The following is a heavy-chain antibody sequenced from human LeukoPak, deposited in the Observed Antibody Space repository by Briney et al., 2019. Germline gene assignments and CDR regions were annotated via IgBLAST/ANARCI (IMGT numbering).Heavy chain of an antibody. CDR2: INPNSGGT. J-gene: IGHJ4*02. CDR1: GYTFTGYY. Sequence: ASVKVPCKASGYTFTGYYMHWVRQAPGQGLEWMGWINPNSGGTNYAQKFQGRVTMTRDTSISTAYMELSRLRSDDTAVYYCARGSGYYLSPVGFNDYWGQGTLVTVSS. CDR3: ARGSGYYLSPVGFNDY. D-gene: IGHD3-22*01. V-gene: IGHV1-2*02.